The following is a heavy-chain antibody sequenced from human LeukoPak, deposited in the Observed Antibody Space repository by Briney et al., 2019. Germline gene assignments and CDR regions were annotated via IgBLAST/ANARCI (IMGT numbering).Heavy chain of an antibody. Sequence: GGSLRLSCAASGFTVSSNYMSWVRLSPGKGPEWVANIKQDESERYTVDSVKGRFTISRDNAKNSVYLHMNSLRAEDTALYYCARLSAYYYGSYFYYYMDVWGKGTTVTVSS. V-gene: IGHV3-7*01. J-gene: IGHJ6*03. CDR3: ARLSAYYYGSYFYYYMDV. CDR1: GFTVSSNY. CDR2: IKQDESER. D-gene: IGHD3-10*01.